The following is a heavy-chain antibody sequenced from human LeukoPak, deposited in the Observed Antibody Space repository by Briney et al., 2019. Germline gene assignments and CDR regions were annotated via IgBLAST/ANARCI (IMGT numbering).Heavy chain of an antibody. CDR3: ARIRPSLGPLDY. CDR1: GFSLSTSGMC. V-gene: IGHV2-70*11. CDR2: IDWDDDK. Sequence: SGPVLVKPTQTLTLTCTFSGFSLSTSGMCVSWIRQPPGKALEWLARIDWDDDKYYSTSLKTRLTISKDTSKNQVVLTMTNMAPVNTATYYCARIRPSLGPLDYWAQETLVPVSS. J-gene: IGHJ4*02. D-gene: IGHD7-27*01.